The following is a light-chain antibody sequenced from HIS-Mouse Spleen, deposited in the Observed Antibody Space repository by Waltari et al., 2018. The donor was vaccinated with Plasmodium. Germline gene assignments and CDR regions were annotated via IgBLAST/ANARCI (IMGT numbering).Light chain of an antibody. J-gene: IGLJ2*01. Sequence: QSALTQPPSASGSPGQSVTISCTGTSSDVGGYNYVSWYQQHPGKAPKLMIYEVSKRPSGAPDRFSGSKSGHTASLTVSGLQAEDEADYYCSSYAGSNNLVFGGGTKLTVL. V-gene: IGLV2-8*01. CDR3: SSYAGSNNLV. CDR1: SSDVGGYNY. CDR2: EVS.